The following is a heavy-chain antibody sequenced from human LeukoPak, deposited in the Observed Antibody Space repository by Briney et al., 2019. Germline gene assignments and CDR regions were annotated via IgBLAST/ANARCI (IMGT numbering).Heavy chain of an antibody. V-gene: IGHV4-61*05. CDR3: ARVGRYCSGGSCYSRLYYFDY. CDR2: IYYSGST. J-gene: IGHJ4*02. D-gene: IGHD2-15*01. Sequence: NPSETLSLTCTVSGASISGRSYYWGWIRQPPGKGLEWIGYIYYSGSTNYNPSLKSRVTISVDTSENQFSLKLSSVTAADTAVYYCARVGRYCSGGSCYSRLYYFDYWGQGTLVTVSS. CDR1: GASISGRSYY.